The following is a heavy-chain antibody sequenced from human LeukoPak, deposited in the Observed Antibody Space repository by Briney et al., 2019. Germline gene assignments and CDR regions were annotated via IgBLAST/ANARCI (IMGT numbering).Heavy chain of an antibody. J-gene: IGHJ3*02. D-gene: IGHD3-16*01. Sequence: SETLSLTCSVSGGSMSSYYWSWIRQSPGKGLEWIGYIYHSGSTDYNPSPKSRVSISVDTSNQQSSLQLSSVTAADTAVYYCARGITSDAFDIWGQGTMVTVSS. CDR1: GGSMSSYY. CDR2: IYHSGST. V-gene: IGHV4-59*08. CDR3: ARGITSDAFDI.